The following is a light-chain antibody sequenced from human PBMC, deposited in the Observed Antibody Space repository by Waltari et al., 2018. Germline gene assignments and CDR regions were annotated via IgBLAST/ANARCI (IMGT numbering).Light chain of an antibody. CDR1: SSDVGAYNY. CDR3: CSFAAGDAYV. Sequence: QSALTQPASVSGSPGQSITISCTGTSSDVGAYNYVSWYQHHPGQAPKLMIYEVYKRPAGVSHRFSGSKSGNTASLTISGLQAEDEADYYCCSFAAGDAYVFGTGTKVSVL. V-gene: IGLV2-14*01. J-gene: IGLJ1*01. CDR2: EVY.